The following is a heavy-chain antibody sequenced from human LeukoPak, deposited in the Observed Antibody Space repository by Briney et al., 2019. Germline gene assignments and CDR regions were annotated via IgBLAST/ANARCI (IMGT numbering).Heavy chain of an antibody. CDR3: ARLTVTTYPSNDY. J-gene: IGHJ4*02. Sequence: PGGSLRLSCAASGFTFSSYAMHWVRQAPGKGLEWVAVISYDGSNKYYADSVKGRFTISRDNSKNTLYLQMNNLRAEDTAVYYCARLTVTTYPSNDYWGQGTLVTVSS. CDR1: GFTFSSYA. D-gene: IGHD4-11*01. CDR2: ISYDGSNK. V-gene: IGHV3-30-3*01.